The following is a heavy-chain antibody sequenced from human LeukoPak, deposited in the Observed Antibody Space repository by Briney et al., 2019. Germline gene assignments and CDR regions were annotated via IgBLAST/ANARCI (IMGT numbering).Heavy chain of an antibody. CDR2: ISSSGSTI. V-gene: IGHV3-48*03. CDR1: GFTFSSYE. D-gene: IGHD6-13*01. J-gene: IGHJ4*02. CDR3: ARVSSSWYALDDY. Sequence: GGSLRLSCAASGFTFSSYEMNWVRQAPGKWLEWVSYISSSGSTIYYADSVKGRFTISRDDAKNSLYLQMNSLRAEDTAVYYCARVSSSWYALDDYWGQGTLVTVSS.